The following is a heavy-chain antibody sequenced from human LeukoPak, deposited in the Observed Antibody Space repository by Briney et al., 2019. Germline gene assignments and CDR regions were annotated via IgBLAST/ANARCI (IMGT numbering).Heavy chain of an antibody. CDR1: GGSISSHY. V-gene: IGHV4-59*11. D-gene: IGHD6-6*01. CDR3: ARSSIAAIFDY. CDR2: IYYSGST. Sequence: SETLSLTCTVSGGSISSHYWSWIRQPPGKGLEWIGYIYYSGSTNYNPPLKSRVTISVDTSKNQFSLKLSSVTAADTAVYYCARSSIAAIFDYWGQGTLVTVSS. J-gene: IGHJ4*02.